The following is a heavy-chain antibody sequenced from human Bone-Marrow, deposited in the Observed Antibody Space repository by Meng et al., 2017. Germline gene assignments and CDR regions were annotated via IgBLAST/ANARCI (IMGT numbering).Heavy chain of an antibody. D-gene: IGHD3-16*01. V-gene: IGHV4-31*01. CDR3: ARDIRQGGNIWFDP. CDR2: IYYSGTT. CDR1: GGSISSGGYY. Sequence: QWQLQESGPGLVKPPQTLSLTCTVSGGSISSGGYYWSWIRQHPGKGLEWIGYIYYSGTTYYNPSLSSLVTISVDTSKNQFSLNLSSVTAADTAVYYCARDIRQGGNIWFDPWGQGTLVTVSS. J-gene: IGHJ5*02.